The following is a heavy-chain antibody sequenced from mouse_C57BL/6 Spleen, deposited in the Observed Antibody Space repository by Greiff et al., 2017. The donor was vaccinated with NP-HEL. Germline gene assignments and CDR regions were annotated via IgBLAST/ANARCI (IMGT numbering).Heavy chain of an antibody. CDR3: AARLRPYWYFDV. CDR2: IDPSDSYT. Sequence: QVQLQQPGAELVKPGASVKLSCKASGYTFTSYWMQWVKQRPGQGLEWIGEIDPSDSYTNYNQKFKGKATLTVDTSSSTASMQLSSLTSEDSAVYYCAARLRPYWYFDVWGTGTTVTVSS. CDR1: GYTFTSYW. D-gene: IGHD2-4*01. J-gene: IGHJ1*03. V-gene: IGHV1-50*01.